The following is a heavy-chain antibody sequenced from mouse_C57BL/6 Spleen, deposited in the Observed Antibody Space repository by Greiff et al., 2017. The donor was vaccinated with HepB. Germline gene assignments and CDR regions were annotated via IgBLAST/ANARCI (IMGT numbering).Heavy chain of an antibody. J-gene: IGHJ2*01. CDR1: GFTFSSYA. CDR3: ARDETDGYYHY. D-gene: IGHD2-3*01. V-gene: IGHV5-4*01. CDR2: ISDGGSYT. Sequence: EVHLVESGGGLVKPGGSLKLSCAASGFTFSSYAMSWVRQTPEKRLEWVATISDGGSYTYYPDNVKGRFTISRDNAKNNLYLQMSHLKSEDTAMYYYARDETDGYYHYWGQGTTLTVSS.